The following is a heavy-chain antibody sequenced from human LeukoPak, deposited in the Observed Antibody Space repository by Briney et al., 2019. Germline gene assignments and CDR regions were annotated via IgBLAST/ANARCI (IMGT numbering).Heavy chain of an antibody. CDR3: ARGVSSAIDW. D-gene: IGHD4-11*01. CDR2: INEDGRDK. V-gene: IGHV3-7*01. J-gene: IGHJ4*02. CDR1: GFTFSTYW. Sequence: GGSLRLSCEASGFTFSTYWMNWVRQAPGKGLEWVANINEDGRDKYYVGSVRGRFTISRDNADNSLYLQMNSLRGDDTAVYYCARGVSSAIDWWGQGTLVTVSS.